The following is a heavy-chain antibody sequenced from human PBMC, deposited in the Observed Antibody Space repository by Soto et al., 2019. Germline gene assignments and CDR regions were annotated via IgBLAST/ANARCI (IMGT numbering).Heavy chain of an antibody. CDR3: TRDKGDKVAYGMDV. J-gene: IGHJ6*02. CDR1: GFTVSSCE. V-gene: IGHV3-48*03. Sequence: GGSLRLSCTASGFTVSSCEMNWVRQAPGKGLEWVSYINTGGVTFYTDSVKGRFTISRDNAQNSLLLQMNRLRAEDTAVYYCTRDKGDKVAYGMDVWGQGTTVTVSS. D-gene: IGHD3-16*01. CDR2: INTGGVT.